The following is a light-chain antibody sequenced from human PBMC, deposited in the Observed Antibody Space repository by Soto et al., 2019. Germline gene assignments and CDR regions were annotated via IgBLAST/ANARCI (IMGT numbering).Light chain of an antibody. CDR1: QTISSW. CDR2: DAS. J-gene: IGKJ1*01. V-gene: IGKV1-5*01. Sequence: DILMTQSPSTLSGSVGDRVTITCRASQTISSWLAWYQQKPGKAPKLLIYDASSLESGVPSRFSGSGSGTEFTLTISSLQPDDFATYYCQQYNSYLWTFGQGTKADIK. CDR3: QQYNSYLWT.